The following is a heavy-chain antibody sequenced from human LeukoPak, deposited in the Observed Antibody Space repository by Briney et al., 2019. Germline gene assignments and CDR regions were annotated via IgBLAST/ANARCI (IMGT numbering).Heavy chain of an antibody. J-gene: IGHJ4*02. D-gene: IGHD2-15*01. CDR2: ISGIGGST. CDR3: AKAFIVVVVAANDY. V-gene: IGHV3-23*01. Sequence: GGSLRLSCAASRFTFSSYAMSWVRQAPGKGLEWVSAISGIGGSTYYADSVKGRFTISRDNSKNTLYLQMNSLRAEDTAVYYCAKAFIVVVVAANDYWGQGTLVTVSS. CDR1: RFTFSSYA.